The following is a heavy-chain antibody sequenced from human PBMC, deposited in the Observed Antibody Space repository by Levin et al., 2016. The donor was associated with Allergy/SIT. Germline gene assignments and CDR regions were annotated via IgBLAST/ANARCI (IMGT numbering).Heavy chain of an antibody. J-gene: IGHJ4*02. CDR1: GFTFSSLW. D-gene: IGHD2-15*01. V-gene: IGHV3-7*04. CDR3: ARGYCSGGTCFRGY. Sequence: GESLKISCAASGFTFSSLWMNWVRQAPGKGPEWVANIKEDGSEKFYVDSVKGRFTISRDDAKNSLYLQMNSLRVEDTAVYYCARGYCSGGTCFRGYWGQGTLVTVSS. CDR2: IKEDGSEK.